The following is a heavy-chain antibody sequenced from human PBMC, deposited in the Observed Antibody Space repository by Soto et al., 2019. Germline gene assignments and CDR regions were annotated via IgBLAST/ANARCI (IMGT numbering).Heavy chain of an antibody. Sequence: GGSLRLSCAASGFTFSSYAMSWVRQAPGKGLEWVSAISGSGGSTYYADSVKGRFTISRDNSKNTLYLQMNSLRAEDTAVYYCAKAGPHYYDFWSGYYAYWGQETLVTVSS. CDR3: AKAGPHYYDFWSGYYAY. CDR1: GFTFSSYA. D-gene: IGHD3-3*01. V-gene: IGHV3-23*01. J-gene: IGHJ4*02. CDR2: ISGSGGST.